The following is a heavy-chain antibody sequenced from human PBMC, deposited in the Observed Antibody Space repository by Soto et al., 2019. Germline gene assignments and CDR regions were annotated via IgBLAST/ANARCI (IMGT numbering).Heavy chain of an antibody. Sequence: QLQLQESGPGLVKPSETLSLTCSVSGDSVSSSNFYWGWIRQPPGKGLEWIGSVYYSGSTYYNPSLKSRVTMSVDTSKNQFSLKLSSVTAAYAAVYYCARHPTFSGWEYYFDYWGQGTLVTVSS. CDR2: VYYSGST. D-gene: IGHD6-19*01. CDR3: ARHPTFSGWEYYFDY. J-gene: IGHJ4*02. V-gene: IGHV4-39*01. CDR1: GDSVSSSNFY.